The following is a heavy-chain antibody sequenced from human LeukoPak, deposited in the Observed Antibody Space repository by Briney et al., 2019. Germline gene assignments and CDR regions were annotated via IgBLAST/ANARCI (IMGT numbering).Heavy chain of an antibody. Sequence: PGGSLRLSCAASGFTFDDYAMHWVRQAPGKGLEWVSGISWNSGSIGYADSVKGRFAISRDNAKNSLYLQMNSLRAEDMALYYCAKGTYSSSWYALDYWGQGTLVTVSS. V-gene: IGHV3-9*03. D-gene: IGHD6-13*01. CDR1: GFTFDDYA. J-gene: IGHJ4*02. CDR2: ISWNSGSI. CDR3: AKGTYSSSWYALDY.